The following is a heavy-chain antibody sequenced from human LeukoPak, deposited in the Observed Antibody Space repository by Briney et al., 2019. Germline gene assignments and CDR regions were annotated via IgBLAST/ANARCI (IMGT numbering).Heavy chain of an antibody. Sequence: SQTLSRTCAISGDSVSGNSAVAWNWLRQSPPRGLEWLGRTYYRCKWNNDYAVSVKSRITINPDTSKNQFSLHLNSVTPEDTAVYYCARGRNSGFDYWGQGTLVTVSS. J-gene: IGHJ4*02. CDR3: ARGRNSGFDY. V-gene: IGHV6-1*01. D-gene: IGHD2/OR15-2a*01. CDR1: GDSVSGNSAVA. CDR2: TYYRCKWNN.